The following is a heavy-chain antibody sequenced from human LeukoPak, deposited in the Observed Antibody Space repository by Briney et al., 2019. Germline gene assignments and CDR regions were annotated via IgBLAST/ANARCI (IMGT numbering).Heavy chain of an antibody. V-gene: IGHV3-23*01. CDR3: AKDDRYGDKSFDY. J-gene: IGHJ4*02. D-gene: IGHD4-17*01. Sequence: AGGSLRLSCAASGFTFSSYWMHWVRQAPGKGLEWVSAISGSGGSTYYADSVKGRFTISRDNSKNTLYLQMNSLRAEDTAVYYCAKDDRYGDKSFDYWGQGTLVTVSS. CDR2: ISGSGGST. CDR1: GFTFSSYW.